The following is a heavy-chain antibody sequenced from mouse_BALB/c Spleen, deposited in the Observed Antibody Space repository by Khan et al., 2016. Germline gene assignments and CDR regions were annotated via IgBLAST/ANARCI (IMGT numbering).Heavy chain of an antibody. V-gene: IGHV1-20*02. Sequence: VQLQQSDPDLVKPGASVKISCKASGYSFTAYYMYWVKQSHGQSLEWIGRIYPNNGATSFNQKFKGKAILTVDKSSTTAYMELRSLASEDSAVDYCARDANVNWGQGTPLTVSS. CDR3: ARDANVN. J-gene: IGHJ2*01. CDR2: IYPNNGAT. CDR1: GYSFTAYY.